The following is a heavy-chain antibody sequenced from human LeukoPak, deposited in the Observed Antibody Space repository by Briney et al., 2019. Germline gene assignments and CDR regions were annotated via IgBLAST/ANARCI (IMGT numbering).Heavy chain of an antibody. J-gene: IGHJ4*02. D-gene: IGHD3-10*01. CDR1: GFTLGNYW. V-gene: IGHV3-7*01. CDR3: ARSGSYLNSRAYCDY. Sequence: GSLRLSCAASGFTLGNYWMNWVRQAPGKRLEWVASINPDGSEKYDVDSVKGRFTISRDNAKNSLFLQMNGLRAEDTAVYFCARSGSYLNSRAYCDYWSQGSLVTVS. CDR2: INPDGSEK.